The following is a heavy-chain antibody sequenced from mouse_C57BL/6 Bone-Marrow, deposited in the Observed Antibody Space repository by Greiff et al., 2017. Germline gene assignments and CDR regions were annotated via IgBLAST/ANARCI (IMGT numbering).Heavy chain of an antibody. CDR1: GYTFTSYG. D-gene: IGHD1-1*01. Sequence: QVHVKQSGAELARPGASVKLSCKASGYTFTSYGISWVKQRTGQGLEWIGEIYPRSGNTYYNEKFKGKATLTADKSSSTAYMELRSLPSEDSAVXVSARWVGPGTVAYWGQGTLVTVSA. CDR3: ARWVGPGTVAY. V-gene: IGHV1-81*01. J-gene: IGHJ3*01. CDR2: IYPRSGNT.